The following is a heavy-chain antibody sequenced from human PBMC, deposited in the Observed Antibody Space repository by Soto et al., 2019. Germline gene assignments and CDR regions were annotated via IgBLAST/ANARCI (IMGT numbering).Heavy chain of an antibody. V-gene: IGHV1-18*04. Sequence: AASVKVSCKASGYTFTSYGISWVRQAPGQGLEWMGWISAYNGNTNYAQKLQGGVTMTTDTSTSTAYMELRSLRSDDTAVYYCVGGATLSSFDYWGQGTLVTVSS. CDR1: GYTFTSYG. J-gene: IGHJ4*02. CDR2: ISAYNGNT. D-gene: IGHD1-26*01. CDR3: VGGATLSSFDY.